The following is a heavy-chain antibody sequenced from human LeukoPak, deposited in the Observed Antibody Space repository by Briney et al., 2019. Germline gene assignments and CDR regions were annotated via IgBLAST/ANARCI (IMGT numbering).Heavy chain of an antibody. CDR3: ARDRDWNSGFDY. Sequence: ASVKVSCKASGYTFTSYDINWVRQATGQGLEWVGWMSPNSANTGYAQKFQGRVTMTRNTSISTAYMELSSLRSEDTAVYYCARDRDWNSGFDYWGQGTLVTISS. CDR2: MSPNSANT. J-gene: IGHJ4*02. V-gene: IGHV1-8*01. D-gene: IGHD1-7*01. CDR1: GYTFTSYD.